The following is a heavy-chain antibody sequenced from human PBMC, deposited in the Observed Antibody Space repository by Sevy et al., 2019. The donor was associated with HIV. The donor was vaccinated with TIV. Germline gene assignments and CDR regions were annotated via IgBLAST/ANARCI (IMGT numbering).Heavy chain of an antibody. V-gene: IGHV3-7*01. J-gene: IGHJ4*02. CDR3: ARDRHASSGLYSHFDY. D-gene: IGHD3-22*01. CDR1: GFTFSSYR. CDR2: IKEGGSEK. Sequence: GGSLRLSCAASGFTFSSYRMSWVRQAPGKGLEWVANIKEGGSEKYYVYSVKGRLTISRDNAKNSVYMHMNSLRAEDTAVYYCARDRHASSGLYSHFDYWGQGTLVTVSS.